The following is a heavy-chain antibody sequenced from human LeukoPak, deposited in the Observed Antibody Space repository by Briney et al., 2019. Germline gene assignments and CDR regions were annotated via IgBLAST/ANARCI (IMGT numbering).Heavy chain of an antibody. CDR2: ISYDGSNK. Sequence: GGSLRLSCAASGFTFSSYGMHWVRQAPGKGLEWVAVISYDGSNKYYADSVKARFTISRDNSKNTLYLQMNSLRAEDTAVYYCAKLAVVVITTGNYFDYWGQGTLVTVSS. CDR3: AKLAVVVITTGNYFDY. J-gene: IGHJ4*02. CDR1: GFTFSSYG. V-gene: IGHV3-30*18. D-gene: IGHD3-22*01.